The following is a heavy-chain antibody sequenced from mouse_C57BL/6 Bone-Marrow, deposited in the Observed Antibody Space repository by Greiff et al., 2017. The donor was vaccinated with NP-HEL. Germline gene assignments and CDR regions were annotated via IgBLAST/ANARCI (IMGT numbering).Heavy chain of an antibody. CDR2: IYPRSGNT. J-gene: IGHJ2*01. Sequence: QVHVKQSGAELARPGASVKLSCKASGYTFTSYGISWVKQRTGQGLEWIGEIYPRSGNTYYNEKFKGKATLTADKSSSTAYMELRSLTSEDSAVYFCARPPNWDGDYWGQGTTLTVSS. CDR1: GYTFTSYG. CDR3: ARPPNWDGDY. V-gene: IGHV1-81*01. D-gene: IGHD4-1*01.